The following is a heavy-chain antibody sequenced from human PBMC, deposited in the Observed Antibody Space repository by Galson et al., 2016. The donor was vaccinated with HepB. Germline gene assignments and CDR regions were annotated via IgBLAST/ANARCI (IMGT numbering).Heavy chain of an antibody. CDR3: ATSKAAPGCD. CDR2: INPDGSYT. CDR1: GFAFSTYS. V-gene: IGHV3-7*03. J-gene: IGHJ4*02. Sequence: SLRLSCAASGFAFSTYSMSWVRQAPGKGLEWVANINPDGSYTFYIDSVKGRFSISRENTKTSVYLQMNSLRAEDTAVYYCATSKAAPGCDWGQGTLVTVSS. D-gene: IGHD6-13*01.